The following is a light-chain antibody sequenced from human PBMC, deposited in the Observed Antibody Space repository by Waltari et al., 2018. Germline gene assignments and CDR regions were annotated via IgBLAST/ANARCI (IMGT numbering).Light chain of an antibody. Sequence: QSALTQPASVSGSPGQSITISCTGTNSDIGAYNYVSWYQQHPGKAPKLIIFEVSNRPSGVSNRFSGSKSGNTASLPISGLQPEDEADYYCSSYTSSDTMIFGTGTKLTVL. CDR2: EVS. J-gene: IGLJ2*01. CDR1: NSDIGAYNY. CDR3: SSYTSSDTMI. V-gene: IGLV2-14*01.